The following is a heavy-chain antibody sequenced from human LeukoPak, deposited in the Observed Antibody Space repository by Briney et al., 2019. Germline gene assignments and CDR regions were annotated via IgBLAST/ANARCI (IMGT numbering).Heavy chain of an antibody. CDR3: ASVPRGSGYSFDY. J-gene: IGHJ4*02. Sequence: SETLSLTCAVSGASISSSYWSWIRQPPGKGLEWIGYINYSGNTKYSPSLESRVTISVDTSKNQFSLKLSSVTAADTAVYYCASVPRGSGYSFDYWGQGTLVTVSS. D-gene: IGHD3-22*01. V-gene: IGHV4-59*08. CDR2: INYSGNT. CDR1: GASISSSY.